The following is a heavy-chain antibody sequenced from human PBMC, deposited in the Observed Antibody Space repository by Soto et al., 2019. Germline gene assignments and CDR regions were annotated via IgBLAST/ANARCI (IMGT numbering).Heavy chain of an antibody. CDR1: GGSISSNIYY. Sequence: QLQLQESGPGLVKPSETLSLTCSVSGGSISSNIYYWGWIRQPPGKGLGWIATVHYSGSTYYTPSPTSRVTRAAAPSNNQSSLRLNSVTAPDSAVYYCARQHDHDSSGYYTWSWGQGTLVTVSS. J-gene: IGHJ4*02. CDR2: VHYSGST. V-gene: IGHV4-39*01. D-gene: IGHD3-22*01. CDR3: ARQHDHDSSGYYTWS.